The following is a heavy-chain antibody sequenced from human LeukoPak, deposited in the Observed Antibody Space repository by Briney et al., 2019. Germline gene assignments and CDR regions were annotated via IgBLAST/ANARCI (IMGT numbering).Heavy chain of an antibody. V-gene: IGHV1-69*04. Sequence: ASVKVSCKASGGTFSSYAISWVRQAPGRGLEWMGRIIPILGIANYAQKFQGRVTITADKSTSTAYMELSSLRSEDTAVYYCAKGRIAAALSRFDYWGQGTLVTVSS. CDR2: IIPILGIA. J-gene: IGHJ4*02. D-gene: IGHD6-13*01. CDR1: GGTFSSYA. CDR3: AKGRIAAALSRFDY.